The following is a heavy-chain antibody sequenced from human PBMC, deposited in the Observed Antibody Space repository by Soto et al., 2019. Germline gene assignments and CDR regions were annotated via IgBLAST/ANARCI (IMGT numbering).Heavy chain of an antibody. CDR2: ISAYSGNT. J-gene: IGHJ4*02. CDR3: ARIHTYSVSSPLDY. D-gene: IGHD6-6*01. CDR1: GYTFTSYG. V-gene: IGHV1-18*01. Sequence: ASVKVSCKASGYTFTSYGISWVRQAPGQGLEWMGWISAYSGNTNYAQKLQGRVTMTRDTSISTAYMELNRLRSDDTAVYYCARIHTYSVSSPLDYWGQGTLVTVSS.